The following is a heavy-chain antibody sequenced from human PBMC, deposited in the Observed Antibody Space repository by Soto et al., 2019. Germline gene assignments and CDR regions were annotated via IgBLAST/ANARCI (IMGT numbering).Heavy chain of an antibody. J-gene: IGHJ3*02. CDR2: ISYDGSNK. CDR1: GFTFSSYG. Sequence: PGGSLRLSCAASGFTFSSYGMHWVRQAPGKGLEWVAVISYDGSNKYYADSVKGRFTISRDNSKNTLYLQMNSLRAEDTAVYYGAKDRREYRKDACDSWGQGTRVTVS. D-gene: IGHD2-2*01. V-gene: IGHV3-30*18. CDR3: AKDRREYRKDACDS.